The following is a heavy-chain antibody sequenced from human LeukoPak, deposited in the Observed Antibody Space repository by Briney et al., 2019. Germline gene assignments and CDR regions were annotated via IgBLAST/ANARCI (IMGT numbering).Heavy chain of an antibody. CDR2: ISRSSSYI. Sequence: GGSLRLSCAASGFTFSSYSMNWVRQAPGKGLEWVSSISRSSSYIYYADSVKGRFTISRDNAKNSLYLHMNSLRAEDTAVYYCASQRGYSYGCDYWGQGTLVTVSS. CDR1: GFTFSSYS. D-gene: IGHD5-18*01. J-gene: IGHJ4*02. CDR3: ASQRGYSYGCDY. V-gene: IGHV3-21*03.